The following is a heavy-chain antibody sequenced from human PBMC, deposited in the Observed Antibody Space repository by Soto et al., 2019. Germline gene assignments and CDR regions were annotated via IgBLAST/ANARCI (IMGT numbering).Heavy chain of an antibody. Sequence: QVQLQQWGAGLLRPSETLSLTCAVNGGSFSVYYWSWIRQPPGRWLEWVGEINHSGSTNYNPSLKSRVTMSVDTSKNQFSLKLSSVTAADTAVYYCARGPIAKDLGPFDYWGQGTLVTVSS. CDR2: INHSGST. J-gene: IGHJ4*02. CDR3: ARGPIAKDLGPFDY. V-gene: IGHV4-34*01. CDR1: GGSFSVYY.